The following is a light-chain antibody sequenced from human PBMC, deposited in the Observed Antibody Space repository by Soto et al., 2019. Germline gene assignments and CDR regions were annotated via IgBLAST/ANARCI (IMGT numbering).Light chain of an antibody. CDR1: SSDVGGYNY. Sequence: QSALTQPASVSGSPGQAITISCTGNSSDVGGYNYVSWYQQHPGKAPKLMIYDVSNRLSGVSNRFSGSKSGNTASLTSSGLQAEGEADYYCSSYTSSSTVVFGGGTKLTVL. CDR3: SSYTSSSTVV. CDR2: DVS. V-gene: IGLV2-14*01. J-gene: IGLJ2*01.